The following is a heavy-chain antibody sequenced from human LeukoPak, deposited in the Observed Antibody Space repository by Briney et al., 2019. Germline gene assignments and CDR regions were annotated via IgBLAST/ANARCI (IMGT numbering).Heavy chain of an antibody. CDR1: GFTFSSYG. CDR2: ISYDGSNK. V-gene: IGHV3-30*18. D-gene: IGHD6-13*01. Sequence: GGSLRLSCAASGFTFSSYGMHWVRQAPGKGLEWVAVISYDGSNKYYADSVKGRFTISRDHSKNTLYLQMNSLRAEDTAVYYCTKDRERYGSSWYFDYWGQGTLVTVSS. J-gene: IGHJ4*02. CDR3: TKDRERYGSSWYFDY.